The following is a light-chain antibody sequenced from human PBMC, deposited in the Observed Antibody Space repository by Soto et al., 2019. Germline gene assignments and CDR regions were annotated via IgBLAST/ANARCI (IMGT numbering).Light chain of an antibody. CDR3: QSYDSSLSGSV. V-gene: IGLV2-14*01. CDR1: STDIGAYNY. J-gene: IGLJ1*01. Sequence: QSALTQPASVSGSPGQSITISCTGTSTDIGAYNYVSWYQQHPGKAPKLLIYEVTNRPSGVSNRFSGSKSGNTASLTISGLQAEDEANYYCQSYDSSLSGSVFGTGTKVTVL. CDR2: EVT.